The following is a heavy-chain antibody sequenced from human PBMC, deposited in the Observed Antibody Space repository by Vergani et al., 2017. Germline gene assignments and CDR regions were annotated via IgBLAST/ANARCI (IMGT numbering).Heavy chain of an antibody. CDR3: ARDPYPKY. D-gene: IGHD2-2*01. CDR2: ISWNSGSI. V-gene: IGHV3-9*01. Sequence: EVQLVESGGGLVQPGRSLRLSCAASGFTFDDYAMHWVRQVPGKGLEWVSGISWNSGSIGYADSVKGRFTISRDNAKNSLYLQMNSLRAEDTAVYYCARDPYPKYWGQGTLVTVSS. CDR1: GFTFDDYA. J-gene: IGHJ4*02.